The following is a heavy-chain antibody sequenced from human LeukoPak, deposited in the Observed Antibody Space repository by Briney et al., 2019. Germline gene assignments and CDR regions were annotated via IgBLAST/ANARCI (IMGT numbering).Heavy chain of an antibody. CDR2: IIPIFGTA. V-gene: IGHV1-69*06. CDR1: GGTFSSYA. D-gene: IGHD6-13*01. J-gene: IGHJ5*02. CDR3: ARAADIAADNWFDP. Sequence: SVKVSCKASGGTFSSYAISWVRQAPGQGLEWMGGIIPIFGTANYAQKFQGRVTITADKSTSTAYMELSSLRSEDTAVYYCARAADIAADNWFDPWGQGTLVTVSS.